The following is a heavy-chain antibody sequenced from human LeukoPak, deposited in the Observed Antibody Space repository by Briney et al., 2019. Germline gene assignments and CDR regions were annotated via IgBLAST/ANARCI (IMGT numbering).Heavy chain of an antibody. J-gene: IGHJ4*02. Sequence: GESLKISCKGSGYSFTSYWIGWVRQMPGKGLEWMGIIYPGDSDTRYSPSFQGQVTISAGKSISTAYLQWSSLKASDTAMYYCARGYCSSTSCYLGFDYWGQGTLVTVSS. V-gene: IGHV5-51*01. CDR3: ARGYCSSTSCYLGFDY. CDR2: IYPGDSDT. CDR1: GYSFTSYW. D-gene: IGHD2-2*01.